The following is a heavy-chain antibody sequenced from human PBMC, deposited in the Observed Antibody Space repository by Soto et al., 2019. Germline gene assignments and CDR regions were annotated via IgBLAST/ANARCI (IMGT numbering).Heavy chain of an antibody. CDR3: AKGGTIFGVVIMGDYFDY. CDR2: ISYDGSNK. V-gene: IGHV3-30*18. CDR1: GFSFSSYG. D-gene: IGHD3-3*01. J-gene: IGHJ4*02. Sequence: GGSLRLSCAASGFSFSSYGMHWVRQAPGKGLEWVAVISYDGSNKYYADSVKGRFTISRDNSKNTLYLQMNSLRAEDTAVYYCAKGGTIFGVVIMGDYFDYWGQGTLVTVSS.